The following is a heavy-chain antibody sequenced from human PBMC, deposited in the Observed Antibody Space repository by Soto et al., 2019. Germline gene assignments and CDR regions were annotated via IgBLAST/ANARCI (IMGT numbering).Heavy chain of an antibody. J-gene: IGHJ4*02. CDR2: IIPIFGTA. D-gene: IGHD6-19*01. V-gene: IGHV1-69*13. CDR3: AIDYIAVAGNFGY. Sequence: GASVKVSCEASGGTFSSYAISWVRQAPGQGLEWMGGIIPIFGTANYAQKFQGRVTITADESTSTAYMELSSLRSEDTAVYYCAIDYIAVAGNFGYWGQGTLVTVSS. CDR1: GGTFSSYA.